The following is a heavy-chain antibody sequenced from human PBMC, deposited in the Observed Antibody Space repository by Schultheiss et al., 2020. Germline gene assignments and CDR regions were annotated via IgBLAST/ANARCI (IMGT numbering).Heavy chain of an antibody. CDR2: ISSDGSNK. V-gene: IGHV3-30-3*01. CDR1: DFTFSNYA. J-gene: IGHJ4*02. D-gene: IGHD3-10*01. Sequence: GGSLRLSCAASDFTFSNYAMHWVRQAPGKGLDWVAVISSDGSNKYYADSVKGRFTISRDNSQNTLHLQMNSLRTEDTAVYYCAKGRGAGSGSLNYWGQGTLVTVSS. CDR3: AKGRGAGSGSLNY.